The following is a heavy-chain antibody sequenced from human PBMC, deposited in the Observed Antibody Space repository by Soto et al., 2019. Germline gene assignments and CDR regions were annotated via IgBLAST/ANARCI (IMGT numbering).Heavy chain of an antibody. Sequence: PGGSLRLSCAASGFTFSSHVMNWVRQTPGKGLQWVSRISVTGDSTSFADSVKCRFSISRDNSKNTLYLQMNNLRAEDTGLYHCAKASSGWYYFDYWGQGTLVTVSS. CDR1: GFTFSSHV. CDR2: ISVTGDST. CDR3: AKASSGWYYFDY. J-gene: IGHJ4*01. V-gene: IGHV3-23*01. D-gene: IGHD6-19*01.